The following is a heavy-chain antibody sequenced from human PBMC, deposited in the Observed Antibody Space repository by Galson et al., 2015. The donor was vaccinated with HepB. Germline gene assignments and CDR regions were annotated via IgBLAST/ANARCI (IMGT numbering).Heavy chain of an antibody. CDR1: GYSFTSYW. CDR2: IYPGDSDT. D-gene: IGHD3-3*01. Sequence: QSGAEVKKPGESLKISCKGSGYSFTSYWIGWVRQMPGKGLEWMGIIYPGDSDTRYSPSFQGQVTISADKSISTAYLQWSSLKASDTAMYYCARLYSPDYVLRFLEWLWHFDYWGQGTLVTVSS. V-gene: IGHV5-51*01. J-gene: IGHJ4*02. CDR3: ARLYSPDYVLRFLEWLWHFDY.